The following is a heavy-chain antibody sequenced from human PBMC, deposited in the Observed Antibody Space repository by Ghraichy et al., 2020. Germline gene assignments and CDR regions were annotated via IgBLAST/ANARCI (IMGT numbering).Heavy chain of an antibody. D-gene: IGHD3-10*01. Sequence: GESLNISCAASGFTFSSYSMNWVRQAPGKGLEWVSSISSSSSYIYYADSVKGRFTISRDNAKNSLYLQMNSLRAEDTAVYYCARVYPYGSGSCDAFDIWGQGTMVTVSS. CDR2: ISSSSSYI. CDR3: ARVYPYGSGSCDAFDI. J-gene: IGHJ3*02. V-gene: IGHV3-21*01. CDR1: GFTFSSYS.